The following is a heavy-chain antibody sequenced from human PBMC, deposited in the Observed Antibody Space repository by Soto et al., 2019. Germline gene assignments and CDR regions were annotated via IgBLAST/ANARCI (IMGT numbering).Heavy chain of an antibody. CDR3: ARLLRGFNYGPPRY. CDR1: GGSISISNYY. D-gene: IGHD5-18*01. V-gene: IGHV4-39*01. J-gene: IGHJ4*02. CDR2: VYFSGIT. Sequence: QLQLQESGPGLVKPSETLSLTCTVSGGSISISNYYWGWIRHPPGKGLEWIGSVYFSGITYYNPSLESRLTISVDTSKNQVSLRLSSVTAADTAMYYCARLLRGFNYGPPRYWGQGTLVTVSS.